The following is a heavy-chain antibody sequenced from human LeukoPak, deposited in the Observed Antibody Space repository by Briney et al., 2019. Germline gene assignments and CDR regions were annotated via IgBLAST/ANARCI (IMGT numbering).Heavy chain of an antibody. V-gene: IGHV3-64*01. Sequence: GGSLRLSCAASGFTFSNYAMHWVRQAPGKGLEYVSLITYNGGSTYYANSVKGRFTISRDNSKNTLYLQMGSLRPEGTAVYYCARDLRGDIVVVPAAPDYWGQGTLVAVSS. J-gene: IGHJ4*02. CDR2: ITYNGGST. CDR1: GFTFSNYA. CDR3: ARDLRGDIVVVPAAPDY. D-gene: IGHD2-2*01.